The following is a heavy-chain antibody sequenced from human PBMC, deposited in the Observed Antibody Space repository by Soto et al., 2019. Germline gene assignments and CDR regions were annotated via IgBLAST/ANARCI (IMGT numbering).Heavy chain of an antibody. CDR1: GFTFSSYT. CDR3: ARTPHPPFYDGFTGDGIGWFDP. J-gene: IGHJ5*02. Sequence: EVQLVDSGGGLVKPGGSLRLSCAASGFTFSSYTINWVRQAPGKGLEWVSSISSSGSYIYYADSVKGRFTISRDNAKNSLFLQMNSLRDEDTAVYYCARTPHPPFYDGFTGDGIGWFDPWGQGTLVTVSS. V-gene: IGHV3-21*02. CDR2: ISSSGSYI. D-gene: IGHD3-9*01.